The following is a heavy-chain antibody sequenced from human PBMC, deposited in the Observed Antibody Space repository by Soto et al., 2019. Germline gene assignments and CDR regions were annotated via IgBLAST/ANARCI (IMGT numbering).Heavy chain of an antibody. CDR1: GYTFSSYS. CDR2: ISSSSTNM. J-gene: IGHJ6*01. V-gene: IGHV3-48*04. CDR3: ASGDGGYDGMDV. Sequence: GGSLRLSCAASGYTFSSYSMNWVRQAPGKGLEWVSYISSSSTNMYYADSVKGRFTISRDNAKNSLYLQMNNLRAEETAVYYYASGDGGYDGMDVWGQGTTVTVSS. D-gene: IGHD3-16*01.